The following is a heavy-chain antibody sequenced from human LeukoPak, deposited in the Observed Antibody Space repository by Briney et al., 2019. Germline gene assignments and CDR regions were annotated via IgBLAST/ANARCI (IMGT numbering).Heavy chain of an antibody. Sequence: PGGSLRLSCAASGLSFSSHAMNWVRQAPGKGLEWVSGISGSGDSTYYADSVKGRFTISRDNSENTVYLQMNRLRPEDTAVYYCAKAYWDAFGWYYFDYWGQGTLVTVSS. V-gene: IGHV3-23*01. CDR2: ISGSGDST. D-gene: IGHD2-15*01. CDR3: AKAYWDAFGWYYFDY. CDR1: GLSFSSHA. J-gene: IGHJ4*02.